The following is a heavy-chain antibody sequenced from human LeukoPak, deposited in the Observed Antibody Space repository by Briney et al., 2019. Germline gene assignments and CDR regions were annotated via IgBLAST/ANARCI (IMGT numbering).Heavy chain of an antibody. J-gene: IGHJ4*02. D-gene: IGHD2-15*01. Sequence: GGSLQISCKGSGYSFTSYWIAWVRQLPGGGQDWMGIIYPGDSDIRYSPSFQGQVTISADRSISTASLQWSTLKASDSAMYYCARLHCGGGSCYSGSAYYFDYWGQGTLVTVSS. CDR3: ARLHCGGGSCYSGSAYYFDY. CDR1: GYSFTSYW. V-gene: IGHV5-51*01. CDR2: IYPGDSDI.